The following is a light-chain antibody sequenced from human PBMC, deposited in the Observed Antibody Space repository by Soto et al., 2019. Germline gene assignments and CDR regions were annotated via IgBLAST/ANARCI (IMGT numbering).Light chain of an antibody. CDR1: SSNIGSNA. CDR3: AAWDDSLNGRV. CDR2: SHN. V-gene: IGLV1-44*01. J-gene: IGLJ3*02. Sequence: QSVLTQPPSASGTPGQRVTISCSGSSSNIGSNAVNWYQQVPGTAPKLLIYSHNQRPSGVPDRFSGSKSGTSASLAISGLHSEDEADYYCAAWDDSLNGRVFGGGTRSPS.